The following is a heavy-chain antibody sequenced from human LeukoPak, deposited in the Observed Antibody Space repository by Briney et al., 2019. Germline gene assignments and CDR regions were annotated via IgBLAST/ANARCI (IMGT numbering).Heavy chain of an antibody. D-gene: IGHD6-19*01. Sequence: ASVRVSCKASGYTFTSFYMHWVRQAPGQGLEWMGLITPSGGSTSYAQNFQGRLTITTDTSTSTVYMQLSILRSEDTAVYYCARGWLAPGFDYWGQGTLVTVSS. CDR1: GYTFTSFY. CDR2: ITPSGGST. V-gene: IGHV1-46*01. J-gene: IGHJ4*02. CDR3: ARGWLAPGFDY.